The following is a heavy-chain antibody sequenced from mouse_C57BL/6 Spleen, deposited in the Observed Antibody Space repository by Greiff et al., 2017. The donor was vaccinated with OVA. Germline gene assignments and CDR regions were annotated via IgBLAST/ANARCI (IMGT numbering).Heavy chain of an antibody. V-gene: IGHV1-50*01. Sequence: QVHVKQPGAELVKPGASVKLSCKASGYTFTSYWMQWVKQRPGQGLEWIGEIDPSDSYTNYNQKFKGKATLTVDTSSSTAYMQLSSLTSEDSAVYYCARRGVYGNYDWYFDVWGTGTTVTVSS. CDR3: ARRGVYGNYDWYFDV. CDR1: GYTFTSYW. D-gene: IGHD2-1*01. CDR2: IDPSDSYT. J-gene: IGHJ1*03.